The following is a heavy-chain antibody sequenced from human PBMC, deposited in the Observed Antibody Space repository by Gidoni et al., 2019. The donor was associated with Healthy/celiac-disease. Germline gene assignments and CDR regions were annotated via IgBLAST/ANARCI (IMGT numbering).Heavy chain of an antibody. CDR1: GFTFSSYR. CDR2: ISSSSRTI. CDR3: ARVATVGDLDY. Sequence: EVHLVESGGGLVQPGGSLRLSCAASGFTFSSYRMNWVRQAPGKGLEWVSYISSSSRTIYDADSVKGRFTISRDNAKNSLYLKMNSLRDEDTAVYYCARVATVGDLDYWGQGTLVTVSS. D-gene: IGHD4-17*01. V-gene: IGHV3-48*02. J-gene: IGHJ4*02.